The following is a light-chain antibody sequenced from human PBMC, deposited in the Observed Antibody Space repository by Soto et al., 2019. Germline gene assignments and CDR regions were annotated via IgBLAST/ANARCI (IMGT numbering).Light chain of an antibody. Sequence: DLQMTQSPSSLSASVGARVTITFQASQNINNYLNWYQQKPGRAPKLLIYDASNLEAGVPSRFRGSGSGTDFTFTISRLQPEDIATYYCQQYENLPTFGQGTRLEI. J-gene: IGKJ5*01. CDR1: QNINNY. V-gene: IGKV1-33*01. CDR2: DAS. CDR3: QQYENLPT.